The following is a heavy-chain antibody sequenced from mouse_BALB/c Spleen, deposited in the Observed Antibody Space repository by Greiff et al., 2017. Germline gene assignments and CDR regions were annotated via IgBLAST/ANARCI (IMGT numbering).Heavy chain of an antibody. Sequence: VQLKESGPGLVKPSQSLSLTCSVTGYSITSGYYWNWIRQFPGNKLEWMGYISYDGSNNYNPSLKNRISITRDTSKNQFFLKLNSVTTEDTATYYCARDGEYDAMDYWGQGTSVTVSS. CDR3: ARDGEYDAMDY. CDR1: GYSITSGYY. D-gene: IGHD2-14*01. V-gene: IGHV3-6*02. J-gene: IGHJ4*01. CDR2: ISYDGSN.